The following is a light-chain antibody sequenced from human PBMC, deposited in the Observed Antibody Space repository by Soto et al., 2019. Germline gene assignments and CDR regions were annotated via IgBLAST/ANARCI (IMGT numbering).Light chain of an antibody. CDR1: QGISNE. CDR3: LQDYTYPWT. J-gene: IGKJ1*01. V-gene: IGKV1-6*01. Sequence: IQMTQSPSSLSASVGDRVTITCRASQGISNELGWYQQRPGKAPKVLIYGASNLQSGVPSRFSGSASGTDFTLTISSLQPEDCATYYCLQDYTYPWTFGQGTKVEMK. CDR2: GAS.